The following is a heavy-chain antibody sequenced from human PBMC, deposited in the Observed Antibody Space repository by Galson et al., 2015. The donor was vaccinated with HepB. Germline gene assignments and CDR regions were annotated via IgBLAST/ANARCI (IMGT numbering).Heavy chain of an antibody. Sequence: SLRLSCAASGFTFSEHYTDWVRQAPGKGLEWVGRIKNKANSYTTEYAASVKGRFTISRDDSKISVCLQMNSLRAEDTAVYYCAKDPHPSGSYPIDPFDYWGQGTLVTVSS. CDR3: AKDPHPSGSYPIDPFDY. CDR1: GFTFSEHY. J-gene: IGHJ4*02. D-gene: IGHD3-10*01. V-gene: IGHV3-72*01. CDR2: IKNKANSYTT.